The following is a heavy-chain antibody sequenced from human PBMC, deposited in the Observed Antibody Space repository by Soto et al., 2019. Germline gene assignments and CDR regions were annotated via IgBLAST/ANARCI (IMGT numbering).Heavy chain of an antibody. Sequence: QPPGKGLEWIGRIYYSGSTYYNPSLKSRVTISVDTSKNQFSLKLSSVTAADTAVYYCLFFVAEGGIRGFCSVSAFLLTRSSDL. D-gene: IGHD2-15*01. CDR3: LFFVAEGGIRGFCSVSAFLLTRSSDL. CDR2: IYYSGST. V-gene: IGHV4-39*01. J-gene: IGHJ2*01.